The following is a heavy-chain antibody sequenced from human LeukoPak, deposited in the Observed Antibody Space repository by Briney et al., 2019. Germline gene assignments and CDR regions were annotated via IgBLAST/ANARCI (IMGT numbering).Heavy chain of an antibody. J-gene: IGHJ4*02. D-gene: IGHD6-19*01. CDR3: ARVKSSGWYYAY. Sequence: ASVKVSCKASGYTFTGYYMHWVRQAPGQGLEWMGWINPNNGGTNYAQKFQGRVTMTRDTSISTAYMELSGLRYDDTAVYYCARVKSSGWYYAYWGQGTLVTVSS. CDR2: INPNNGGT. CDR1: GYTFTGYY. V-gene: IGHV1-2*02.